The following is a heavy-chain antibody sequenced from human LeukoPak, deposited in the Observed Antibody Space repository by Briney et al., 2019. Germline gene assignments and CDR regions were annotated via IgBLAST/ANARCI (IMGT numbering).Heavy chain of an antibody. CDR1: GGSFSGYY. V-gene: IGHV4-34*01. CDR2: INHSGST. Sequence: SETLSLTCAAYGGSFSGYYWSWIRQPPGKGLEWIGEINHSGSTNYNPSLKSRVTISVDTSKNQFSLKLSSATAADTAVYYCAVGYSYGPFDYWGQGTLVTVSS. J-gene: IGHJ4*02. CDR3: AVGYSYGPFDY. D-gene: IGHD5-18*01.